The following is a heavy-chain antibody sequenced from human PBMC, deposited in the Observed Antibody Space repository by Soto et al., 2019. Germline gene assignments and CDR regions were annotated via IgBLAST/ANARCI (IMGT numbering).Heavy chain of an antibody. CDR1: GFTFSSYA. D-gene: IGHD2-21*02. V-gene: IGHV3-23*01. CDR3: AKDISTLIVVVTRDDAFDI. J-gene: IGHJ3*02. Sequence: GGSLRLSCAASGFTFSSYAMSWVRQAPGKGLEWVSAISGSGGSTYYADSVKGRFTISRDNSKNTLYLQMNSLRAEDTAVYYCAKDISTLIVVVTRDDAFDIWGQGTMVTVSS. CDR2: ISGSGGST.